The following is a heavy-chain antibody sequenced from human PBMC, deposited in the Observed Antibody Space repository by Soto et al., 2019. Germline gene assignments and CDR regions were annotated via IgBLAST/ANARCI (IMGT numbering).Heavy chain of an antibody. D-gene: IGHD6-13*01. J-gene: IGHJ4*02. CDR3: ARRLSYSSTWNGFDY. Sequence: GESLKISCNGSGYSFTSYWIGWVRQMPGKGLEWMGIIYPGDSDTRYSPSFQGQVTISADKSISTAYLQWSSLKASDTAMYYCARRLSYSSTWNGFDYWGQGTLVTVSS. CDR2: IYPGDSDT. V-gene: IGHV5-51*01. CDR1: GYSFTSYW.